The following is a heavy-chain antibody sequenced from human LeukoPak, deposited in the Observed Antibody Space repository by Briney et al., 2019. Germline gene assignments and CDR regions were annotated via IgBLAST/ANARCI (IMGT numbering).Heavy chain of an antibody. CDR1: GGSISSYY. D-gene: IGHD3-9*01. Sequence: SETLSLTCTVSGGSISSYYWSWIRQPPGKGLEWIGYIYYSGSTNYNPSLLSRVTISVDTSKNQVFLKLSSVTAADTAVYYCAREEVAYYDILTGYVPARPNGYFDLWGRGTLVTVSS. CDR3: AREEVAYYDILTGYVPARPNGYFDL. CDR2: IYYSGST. J-gene: IGHJ2*01. V-gene: IGHV4-59*01.